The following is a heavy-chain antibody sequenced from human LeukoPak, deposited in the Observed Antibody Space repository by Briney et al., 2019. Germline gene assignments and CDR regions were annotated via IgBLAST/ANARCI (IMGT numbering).Heavy chain of an antibody. CDR1: GYTFTTYA. CDR2: INTDTGNP. D-gene: IGHD4-11*01. J-gene: IGHJ4*02. Sequence: ASVKVSCKASGYTFTTYAMDWVRQAPGQGLEWMGWINTDTGNPTYAQGFTGRFVFSLDTSVSTAYLQISSLKAEDTAVYYCARGKGNSDYLLGYRGQGTLVTVSS. V-gene: IGHV7-4-1*02. CDR3: ARGKGNSDYLLGY.